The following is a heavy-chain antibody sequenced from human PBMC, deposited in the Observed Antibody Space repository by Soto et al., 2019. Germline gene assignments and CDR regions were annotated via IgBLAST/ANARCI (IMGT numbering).Heavy chain of an antibody. Sequence: QVQLVQSGAEVKKPGASVKVSCKASGYTFTSYYMHWVRQAPGQGLEWMGIINPSGGSTSYAQKFQGGVTMTRDTSTSTVYMELSSLRSEDTAVYYCAREPPITMIVVDRPFDYWGQGTLVTVSS. CDR3: AREPPITMIVVDRPFDY. J-gene: IGHJ4*02. CDR2: INPSGGST. V-gene: IGHV1-46*01. CDR1: GYTFTSYY. D-gene: IGHD3-22*01.